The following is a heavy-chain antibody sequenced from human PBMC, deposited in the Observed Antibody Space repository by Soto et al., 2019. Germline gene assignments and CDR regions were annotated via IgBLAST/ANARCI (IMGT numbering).Heavy chain of an antibody. V-gene: IGHV3-23*01. CDR2: LDGAGGST. J-gene: IGHJ6*01. D-gene: IGHD3-10*01. CDR3: AAPRDEYGSGVSWFTYGMDS. CDR1: GFTFSDYA. Sequence: GGSLRLSCLASGFTFSDYAMTWVRHVPGRGLEWVASLDGAGGSTYYADSVRGRFTISRDNSQNTLFLQMKRLTVDDTDIYYCAAPRDEYGSGVSWFTYGMDSWGQGTTGTV.